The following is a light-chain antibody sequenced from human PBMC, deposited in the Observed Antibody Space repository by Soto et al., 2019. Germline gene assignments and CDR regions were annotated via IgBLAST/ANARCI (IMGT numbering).Light chain of an antibody. Sequence: QSALTQPPSASGSPGQTVTISCTGTSSDVGGYDYVSWYQQHPGEAPKLIIYEVTKRPSGVPDRFSGSKSGNTASLTVSGLQAEDDAQDHCASYAGGKNFDLFGTGTKVTFL. CDR3: ASYAGGKNFDL. V-gene: IGLV2-8*01. J-gene: IGLJ1*01. CDR2: EVT. CDR1: SSDVGGYDY.